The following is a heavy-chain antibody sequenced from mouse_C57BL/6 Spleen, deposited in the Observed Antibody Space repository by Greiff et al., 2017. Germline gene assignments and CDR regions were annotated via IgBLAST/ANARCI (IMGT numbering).Heavy chain of an antibody. Sequence: QVQLQQSGPELVKPGASVKISCKASGYAFSSSWMNWVKQRPGKGLEWIGRIDPGDGDTNYNGKFKGKATLTADKSSSTAYMQLSSLTSEASAVYFCARRRVYYGSSYGGDAMDYWGQGTSVTVSS. D-gene: IGHD1-1*01. CDR2: IDPGDGDT. CDR1: GYAFSSSW. V-gene: IGHV1-82*01. J-gene: IGHJ4*01. CDR3: ARRRVYYGSSYGGDAMDY.